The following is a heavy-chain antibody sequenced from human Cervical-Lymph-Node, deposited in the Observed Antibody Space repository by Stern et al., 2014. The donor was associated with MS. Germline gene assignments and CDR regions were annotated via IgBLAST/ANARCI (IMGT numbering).Heavy chain of an antibody. J-gene: IGHJ4*02. D-gene: IGHD6-6*01. CDR3: ARQDSTSSGPDY. CDR1: GGSISSGGYS. CDR2: IYHSGST. V-gene: IGHV4-30-2*01. Sequence: HLVESGSGLVKPSQTLSLTCAVSGGSISSGGYSWSWIRQPPGKGLEWIGYIYHSGSTYYNPSLKSRVTISVDRSKNQFSLKLSSVTAADTAVYYCARQDSTSSGPDYWGQGTLVTVSS.